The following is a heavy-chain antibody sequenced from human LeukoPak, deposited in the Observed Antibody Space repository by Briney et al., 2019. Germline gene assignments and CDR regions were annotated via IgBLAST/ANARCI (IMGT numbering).Heavy chain of an antibody. CDR2: VANDGRDK. CDR1: GFTFSNYG. J-gene: IGHJ4*02. CDR3: AKDLNVAAAGYYFDY. V-gene: IGHV3-30*18. D-gene: IGHD6-13*01. Sequence: QPGGSLRLSCAASGFTFSNYGMHWVRQAPGKGLEWVAVVANDGRDKRYADSVKGRFTISRDNSKNTVYLQMNSLRAEDTAVYYCAKDLNVAAAGYYFDYWGQGTLVTVSP.